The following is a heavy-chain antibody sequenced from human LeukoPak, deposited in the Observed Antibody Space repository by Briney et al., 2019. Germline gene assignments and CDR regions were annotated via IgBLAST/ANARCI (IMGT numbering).Heavy chain of an antibody. Sequence: GGSLRLSCAASGFTFSNAWMRWVRQAPGKGLEWVGRIKSKTDGGTTDYAAPVKGRFTISRDNSKNTLYLQMNSLRAEDTAVYYCARDMGLVRGVFDYWGQGSLVTVSS. CDR3: ARDMGLVRGVFDY. CDR1: GFTFSNAW. V-gene: IGHV3-15*05. CDR2: IKSKTDGGTT. J-gene: IGHJ4*02. D-gene: IGHD3-10*01.